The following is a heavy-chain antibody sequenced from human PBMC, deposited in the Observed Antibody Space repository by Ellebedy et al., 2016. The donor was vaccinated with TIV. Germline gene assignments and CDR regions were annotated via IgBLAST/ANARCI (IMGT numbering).Heavy chain of an antibody. CDR1: GFTFSSYA. V-gene: IGHV3-23*01. J-gene: IGHJ4*02. Sequence: GESLKISXAASGFTFSSYAMSWVRQAPRKGLEWVSTVSGGGGSTYYADSVRGRFTISRDNSKNTLYLQMNSLRAEDTAVYYCAKGGQWLENDYWGQGTLVTVSS. D-gene: IGHD6-19*01. CDR2: VSGGGGST. CDR3: AKGGQWLENDY.